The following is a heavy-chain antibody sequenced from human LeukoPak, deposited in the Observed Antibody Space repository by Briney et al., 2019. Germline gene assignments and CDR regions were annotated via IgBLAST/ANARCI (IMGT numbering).Heavy chain of an antibody. J-gene: IGHJ4*02. V-gene: IGHV3-15*01. CDR2: IKAKIHGETI. D-gene: IGHD5-24*01. CDR3: TRRSTI. Sequence: GGSLRLSWAASGITLSDFWFSWVRPAPGKGLEWVACIKAKIHGETIDYAAPVRGRFIISRDDSRNTVYLQMNSLKFEDTAMYYCTRRSTIWGRGTRVTVSS. CDR1: GITLSDFW.